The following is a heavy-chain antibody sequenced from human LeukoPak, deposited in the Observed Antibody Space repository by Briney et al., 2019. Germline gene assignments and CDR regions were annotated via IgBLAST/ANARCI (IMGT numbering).Heavy chain of an antibody. CDR3: ARADSSGSLNFRRRARYAFDI. J-gene: IGHJ3*02. D-gene: IGHD3-22*01. V-gene: IGHV1-2*04. CDR2: INPNSGGT. CDR1: GYTFTGYY. Sequence: GASVKVSCKASGYTFTGYYMHWVRQAPGQGLEWMGWINPNSGGTNYAQKFQGWVTMARDTSISTAYMELSRLRSDDTAVYYCARADSSGSLNFRRRARYAFDIWGQGTMVTVSS.